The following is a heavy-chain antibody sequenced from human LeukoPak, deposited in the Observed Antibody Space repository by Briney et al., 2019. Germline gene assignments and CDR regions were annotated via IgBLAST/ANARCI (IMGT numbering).Heavy chain of an antibody. V-gene: IGHV1-18*01. CDR1: GYTFTGYG. CDR3: AIGWYSSSLDRYNWFDP. CDR2: ISSLNGDT. J-gene: IGHJ5*02. Sequence: RWASVNVSCKPSGYTFTGYGISWVRQAPGQGLEWMAWISSLNGDTKYAQKFQGRVTVTTDRSTSTAYMGLRSLRSDDTAFYSCAIGWYSSSLDRYNWFDPWGQGTLVTVSS. D-gene: IGHD6-13*01.